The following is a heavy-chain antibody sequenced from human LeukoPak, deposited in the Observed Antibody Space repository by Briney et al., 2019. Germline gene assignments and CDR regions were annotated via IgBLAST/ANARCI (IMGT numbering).Heavy chain of an antibody. D-gene: IGHD1-26*01. CDR2: IYYSGST. CDR1: GGSISSYY. CDR3: ARVNFSYADQIFDY. Sequence: SETLSLTCTVSGGSISSYYWSWIRQPPGKGLEWIGYIYYSGSTNYNPSLKSRVTISVDTSKNQFSLKLSSVTAADTAVYYCARVNFSYADQIFDYWGQGTLVTVSS. J-gene: IGHJ4*02. V-gene: IGHV4-59*01.